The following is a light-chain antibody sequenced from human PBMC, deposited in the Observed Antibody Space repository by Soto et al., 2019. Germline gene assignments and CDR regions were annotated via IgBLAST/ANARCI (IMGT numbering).Light chain of an antibody. CDR2: AAS. CDR3: QQSYSTPV. J-gene: IGKJ3*01. Sequence: IQMTQSPSSLSASVGDRVTITCRGSQSIGTYLHWYQQKPGKAPKLLIYAASSLQSGVPSRFSGSGSGTDFTLTISSLQPEDFATYYCQQSYSTPVFGPGTKVDIK. CDR1: QSIGTY. V-gene: IGKV1-39*01.